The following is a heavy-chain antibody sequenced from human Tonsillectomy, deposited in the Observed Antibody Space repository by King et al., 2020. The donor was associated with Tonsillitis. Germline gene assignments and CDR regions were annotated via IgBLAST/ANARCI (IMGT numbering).Heavy chain of an antibody. D-gene: IGHD4-23*01. CDR3: AKTVGGNSEADY. Sequence: VQLVESGGGLVQPGGSLRLSCAASGFTFSSYWMSWVRQAPGKGLEWVANIKQDGSEKYYVDSVKGRFPISRDNAKNSLYLQMNSLRAEDTAVYYCAKTVGGNSEADYWGQGTLVTVSS. CDR2: IKQDGSEK. J-gene: IGHJ4*02. CDR1: GFTFSSYW. V-gene: IGHV3-7*03.